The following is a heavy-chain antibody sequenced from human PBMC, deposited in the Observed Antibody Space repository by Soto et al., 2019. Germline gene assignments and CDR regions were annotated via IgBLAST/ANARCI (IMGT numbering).Heavy chain of an antibody. J-gene: IGHJ6*02. D-gene: IGHD6-6*01. CDR2: ISYDGSNK. CDR3: ARDLILELVQSSYYYYYGMDV. Sequence: PGGSLRLSCAASGFTFSSYAMHWVRQAPGKGLEWVAVISYDGSNKYYADSVKGRFTISRDNSKNTLYLQMNSLRAEDTAVYYCARDLILELVQSSYYYYYGMDVWGQGTTVTVSS. CDR1: GFTFSSYA. V-gene: IGHV3-30-3*01.